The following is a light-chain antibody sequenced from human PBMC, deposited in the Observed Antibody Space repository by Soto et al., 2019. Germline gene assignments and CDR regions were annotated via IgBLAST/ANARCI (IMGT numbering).Light chain of an antibody. CDR2: GAS. V-gene: IGKV1-39*01. CDR3: QQYDNFLFT. CDR1: QSISIY. J-gene: IGKJ3*01. Sequence: DIQMTQSPSSLSASVGDRVTITCRASQSISIYLNWYQQKPGKAPKLLINGASSLQSGVPSRFSGSGSGADFALTISSLQPEDIATYYCQQYDNFLFTFGPGTKVDIK.